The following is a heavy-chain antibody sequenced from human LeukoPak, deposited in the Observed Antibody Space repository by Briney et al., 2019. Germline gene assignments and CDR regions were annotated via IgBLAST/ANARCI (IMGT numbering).Heavy chain of an antibody. V-gene: IGHV3-23*01. J-gene: IGHJ5*02. D-gene: IGHD6-19*01. CDR2: MSGGGDSD. Sequence: GGSLRLSCAASGFTFTSYAMSWVRQTPGKGLEWVASMSGGGDSDYYADSVKGQFTISRDNSKNTLYLQMNSMRVEDTAVYFCAKNIEGGSGWYHWGQGSLVTVSS. CDR1: GFTFTSYA. CDR3: AKNIEGGSGWYH.